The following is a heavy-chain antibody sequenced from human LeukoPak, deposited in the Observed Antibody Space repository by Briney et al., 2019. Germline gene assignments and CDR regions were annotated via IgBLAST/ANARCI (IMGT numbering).Heavy chain of an antibody. CDR1: GFTFRSHA. CDR3: AKELARRRDGYNSVNWGLGFDF. J-gene: IGHJ4*02. D-gene: IGHD5-24*01. V-gene: IGHV3-23*01. Sequence: GGSLRLSCAASGFTFRSHAMSWVRQAPGKGLEWVSAISGSGGSTYYADSVNGRFTISRDTSKNTLYLQMDSLRGEDTAVYYCAKELARRRDGYNSVNWGLGFDFWGLGTLVTVSS. CDR2: ISGSGGST.